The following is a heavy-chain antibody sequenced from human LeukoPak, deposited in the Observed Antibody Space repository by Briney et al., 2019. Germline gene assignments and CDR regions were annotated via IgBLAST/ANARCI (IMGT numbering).Heavy chain of an antibody. CDR2: IKQDGSEK. D-gene: IGHD2-21*02. Sequence: GGSLRLSCAASGFTFSSYWMSWVRQAPGKGLEWVANIKQDGSEKYYVDSVKGRFTTSRDNAKNSLYLQMNSLRAEDTAVYYCARGDCGGDCWYYYYGMDVWGQGTTVTVSS. CDR3: ARGDCGGDCWYYYYGMDV. J-gene: IGHJ6*02. V-gene: IGHV3-7*01. CDR1: GFTFSSYW.